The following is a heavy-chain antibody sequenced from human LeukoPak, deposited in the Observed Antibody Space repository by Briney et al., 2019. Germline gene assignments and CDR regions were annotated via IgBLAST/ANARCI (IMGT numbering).Heavy chain of an antibody. Sequence: GGSLRLSCAASGFTFSTYWMHWVRQPPGKGLVWVSRIKSDGGTNYADSVKGRFTISRDNAKKTVSLQMNSLRPEDTGVYYCARAPSEIGGYYPEYFRHWGQGPVVTVS. D-gene: IGHD3-22*01. CDR1: GFTFSTYW. CDR3: ARAPSEIGGYYPEYFRH. CDR2: IKSDGGT. V-gene: IGHV3-74*01. J-gene: IGHJ1*01.